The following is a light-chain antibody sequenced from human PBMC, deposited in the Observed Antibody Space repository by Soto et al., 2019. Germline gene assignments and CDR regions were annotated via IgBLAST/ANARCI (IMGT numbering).Light chain of an antibody. CDR1: SSNIGDSY. CDR2: DNN. Sequence: QSVLTQPPSVSAAPGQKVTISCSGSSSNIGDSYVSWYQQLPGTAPKLLIYDNNKRPSGIPDRFSGSKSGTSATLGITGLQTGDEADYYCATRDSSLTSWVFGGGTKLTVL. J-gene: IGLJ3*02. CDR3: ATRDSSLTSWV. V-gene: IGLV1-51*01.